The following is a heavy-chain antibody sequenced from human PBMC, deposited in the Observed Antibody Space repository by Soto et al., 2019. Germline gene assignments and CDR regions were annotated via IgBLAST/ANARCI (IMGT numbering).Heavy chain of an antibody. V-gene: IGHV4-59*12. CDR2: IYYSGST. D-gene: IGHD3-16*01. J-gene: IGHJ4*02. Sequence: SETLSLTCTVSGGSISSYYWSWIRRPPGKGLGWIGYIYYSGSTNYNPSLKSRVTISVDKSENQISLKLSSVTAADTAVYYCARAGRYGYAWGYWGRGTLVTVSS. CDR1: GGSISSYY. CDR3: ARAGRYGYAWGY.